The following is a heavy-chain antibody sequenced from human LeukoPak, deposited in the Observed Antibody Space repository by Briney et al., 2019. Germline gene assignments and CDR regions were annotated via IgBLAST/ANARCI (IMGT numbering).Heavy chain of an antibody. CDR2: ISGSGGST. V-gene: IGHV3-23*01. CDR3: AKFGLAGSGRYHDAFDI. CDR1: GFAFSSYG. D-gene: IGHD3-10*01. J-gene: IGHJ3*02. Sequence: GGSLRLSCAASGFAFSSYGMTWVRQAPGKGLEWVSAISGSGGSTYYADSVKGRSTISRDNSKNTLYLQMNSLRAEDTAVYYCAKFGLAGSGRYHDAFDIWGQGTMVTVSS.